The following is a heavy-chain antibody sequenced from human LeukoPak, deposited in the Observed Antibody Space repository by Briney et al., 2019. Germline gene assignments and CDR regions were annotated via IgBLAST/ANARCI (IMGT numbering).Heavy chain of an antibody. Sequence: ASVKVSCKASGHTFTSYGISWVRQAPGQGLEWMGWISAYNGNTNYAQKFQGRVTITADKSTSTAYMELSSLRSEDTAVYYCARDDGYCSGGSRYSCWFDPWGQGTLVTVSS. D-gene: IGHD2-15*01. CDR2: ISAYNGNT. V-gene: IGHV1-18*01. CDR1: GHTFTSYG. J-gene: IGHJ5*02. CDR3: ARDDGYCSGGSRYSCWFDP.